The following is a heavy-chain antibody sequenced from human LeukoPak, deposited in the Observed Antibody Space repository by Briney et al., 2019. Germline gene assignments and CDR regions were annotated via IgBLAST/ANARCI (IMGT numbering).Heavy chain of an antibody. Sequence: PSETLSLTCTVSGGSISSSSYYWSWIRQPPGKGLEWIGEINHSGSTNYNPSLKSRVTISVDTSKSQFSLKLSSVTAADTAVYYCARVRLGETDPWGQGTLVTVSS. D-gene: IGHD3-10*01. CDR1: GGSISSSSYY. V-gene: IGHV4-39*07. CDR3: ARVRLGETDP. CDR2: INHSGST. J-gene: IGHJ5*02.